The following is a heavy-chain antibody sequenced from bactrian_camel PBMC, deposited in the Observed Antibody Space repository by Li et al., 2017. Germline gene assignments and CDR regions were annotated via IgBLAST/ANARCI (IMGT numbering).Heavy chain of an antibody. CDR3: AAARTGRSLYRLQDKEYNY. V-gene: IGHV3S6*01. CDR1: GYTYTDYC. D-gene: IGHD5*01. Sequence: QVQLVESGGGSVETGGSLTLSCVASGYTYTDYCMAWFRQAPGKEREGVACIYIDTDITTYDASVKGRLTISQEKAKNTMYLQMNSLKPEDTAIYYCAAARTGRSLYRLQDKEYNYWGQGTQVTVS. CDR2: IYIDTDIT. J-gene: IGHJ4*01.